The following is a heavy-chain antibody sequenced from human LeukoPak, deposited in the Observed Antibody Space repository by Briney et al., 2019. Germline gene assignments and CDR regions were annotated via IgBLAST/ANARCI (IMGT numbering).Heavy chain of an antibody. D-gene: IGHD3-22*01. CDR1: GGSISSGGYY. CDR2: IYYSGST. CDR3: ARNYYDSSGYYYVFDY. J-gene: IGHJ4*02. Sequence: SETLSLTCTVSGGSISSGGYYWSWIRLHPGKGLEWSGYIYYSGSTYYNPSLKSRVTISVDTSKNQFSLKLSSVTAADTAVYYCARNYYDSSGYYYVFDYWGQGTLVTVSS. V-gene: IGHV4-31*03.